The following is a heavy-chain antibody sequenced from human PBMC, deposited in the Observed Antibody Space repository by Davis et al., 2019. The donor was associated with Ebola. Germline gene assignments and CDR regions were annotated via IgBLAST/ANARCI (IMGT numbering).Heavy chain of an antibody. V-gene: IGHV3-23*01. CDR1: GFTCSSYG. CDR2: ITSGGDT. CDR3: AKTEAAGGSYGMDV. J-gene: IGHJ6*02. Sequence: GGSLRLSCAASGFTCSSYGMNWVRQAPGKGLEWVSGITSGGDTYYADSVKGRFSISRDNSKNTLYLQMNSLRAEDTAVYYCAKTEAAGGSYGMDVWAKGPRSPSP. D-gene: IGHD6-13*01.